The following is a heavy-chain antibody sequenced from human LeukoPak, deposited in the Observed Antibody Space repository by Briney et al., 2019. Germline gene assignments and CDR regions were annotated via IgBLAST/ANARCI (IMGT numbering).Heavy chain of an antibody. CDR2: IIPIFGTA. CDR3: ARSGFRQFYRYYMDV. D-gene: IGHD2/OR15-2a*01. Sequence: GASVKVSCKASGGTFSSYAISWVRQAPGQGLEWMGGIIPIFGTANYAQKFQGRVTITTDESTSTAYMELSSLRSEDTAVYYCARSGFRQFYRYYMDVWGKGTTVTVSS. V-gene: IGHV1-69*05. J-gene: IGHJ6*03. CDR1: GGTFSSYA.